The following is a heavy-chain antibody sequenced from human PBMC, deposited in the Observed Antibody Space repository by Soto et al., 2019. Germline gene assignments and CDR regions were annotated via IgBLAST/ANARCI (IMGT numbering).Heavy chain of an antibody. CDR2: VSSTGGYT. CDR1: GFNFGDYY. Sequence: QMQLVESGGDLAKPGGSLRLSCAASGFNFGDYYMSWVRQAPGKGLEWFSFVSSTGGYTKYSDSVGGRFTVARDNGKNTLHLQLNSLRVDDTAVYCCARLRVGVNWYFDLWGRGTLVTVSS. J-gene: IGHJ2*01. CDR3: ARLRVGVNWYFDL. D-gene: IGHD1-26*01. V-gene: IGHV3-11*06.